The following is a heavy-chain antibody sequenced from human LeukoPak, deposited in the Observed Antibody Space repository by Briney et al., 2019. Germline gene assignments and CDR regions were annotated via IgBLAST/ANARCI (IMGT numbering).Heavy chain of an antibody. J-gene: IGHJ4*02. V-gene: IGHV3-23*01. CDR1: GFTFSSYG. CDR3: AKKAITMVRGVIIGAGEYYFDY. CDR2: ISGSGGST. D-gene: IGHD3-10*01. Sequence: PGGTLRLSCAASGFTFSSYGMSWVRQAPGKGLEWVSAISGSGGSTYYADSVKGRFTISRDNSKNTLYLQMNSLRAEDTAVYYCAKKAITMVRGVIIGAGEYYFDYWGQGTLVTVSS.